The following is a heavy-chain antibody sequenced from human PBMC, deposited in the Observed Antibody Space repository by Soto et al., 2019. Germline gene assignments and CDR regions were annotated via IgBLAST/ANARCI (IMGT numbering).Heavy chain of an antibody. V-gene: IGHV3-7*03. CDR2: IKGDGSER. Sequence: VQLVESGGGLVKPGGSLRLSCAASGFTFSNAWMSWVRQAPGKGLEWVANIKGDGSERHYVDSVKGRFTISRDNAKNSLFLQMNSLRVEDTAVYYCARDGCTSASCDIYGMDVWGQGTTVTVSS. D-gene: IGHD2-2*02. CDR1: GFTFSNAW. J-gene: IGHJ6*02. CDR3: ARDGCTSASCDIYGMDV.